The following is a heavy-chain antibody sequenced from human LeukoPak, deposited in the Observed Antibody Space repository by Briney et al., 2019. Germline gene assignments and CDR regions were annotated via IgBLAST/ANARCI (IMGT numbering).Heavy chain of an antibody. D-gene: IGHD3-3*02. CDR2: IRQDGSDK. J-gene: IGHJ4*02. Sequence: PGGSLRLSCAASGFTFSTYWMSWVRQAPGKGLEWVANIRQDGSDKYYVDSVKGRFTISRDNAKNSLYLQMNSLRVEDTALYYCTKDVLAGGLDHWGQGSLVTVSS. CDR3: TKDVLAGGLDH. CDR1: GFTFSTYW. V-gene: IGHV3-7*03.